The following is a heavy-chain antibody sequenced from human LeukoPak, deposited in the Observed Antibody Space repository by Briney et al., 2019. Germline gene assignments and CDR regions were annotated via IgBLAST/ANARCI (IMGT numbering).Heavy chain of an antibody. CDR2: IGGRDDRT. J-gene: IGHJ4*02. Sequence: TGGSLRLSCAASGFTFAGHTMTWLRQAPGKGLEWVSIIGGRDDRTYYADSVEGRFTISRDNSKNILYLQMSSLRAEDTAVYYGAKDPNPFYDFWSADKWGQGTLVTVSS. D-gene: IGHD3-3*01. V-gene: IGHV3-23*01. CDR1: GFTFAGHT. CDR3: AKDPNPFYDFWSADK.